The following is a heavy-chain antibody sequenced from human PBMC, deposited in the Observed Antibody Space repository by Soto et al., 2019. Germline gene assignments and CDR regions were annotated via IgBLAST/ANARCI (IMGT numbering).Heavy chain of an antibody. D-gene: IGHD2-15*01. CDR2: ISYYRSNK. V-gene: IGHV3-30*18. J-gene: IGHJ4*02. Sequence: GGSLRLSCAVSGFTFSNYAMHWVRQAPVNGLEFVAIISYYRSNKYYADSVKGRFTISRYNSKNTLYLQMNSLRAYYTALYYCXKGPVGGYCSGASSHRSFDYWGQGTLVTVSS. CDR3: XKGPVGGYCSGASSHRSFDY. CDR1: GFTFSNYA.